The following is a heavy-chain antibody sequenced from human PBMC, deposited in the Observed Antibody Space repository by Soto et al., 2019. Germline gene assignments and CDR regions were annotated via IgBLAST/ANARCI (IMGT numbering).Heavy chain of an antibody. CDR3: ARESGYSFGYGFDY. CDR2: ISYDGSNK. Sequence: QVQLGESGGGVVQPGRSLRLSCAASGFTFSSYAMHWVRQAPGKGLEWVAVISYDGSNKYYADSVKGRFTISRDNSKNTLYLQMNSLRAEDTAVYYCARESGYSFGYGFDYWGQGTLVTVSS. J-gene: IGHJ4*02. CDR1: GFTFSSYA. V-gene: IGHV3-30-3*01. D-gene: IGHD5-18*01.